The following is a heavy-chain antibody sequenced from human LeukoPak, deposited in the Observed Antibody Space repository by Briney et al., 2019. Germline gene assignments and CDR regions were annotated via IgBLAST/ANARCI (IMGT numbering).Heavy chain of an antibody. CDR2: ICTSGTTI. CDR3: ARDLMFERGVNTFDY. V-gene: IGHV3-11*04. D-gene: IGHD3-10*01. CDR1: GFTFSDYY. J-gene: IGHJ4*02. Sequence: GGSLRLSCAASGFTFSDYYMSWIRQAPGKGLEWVSYICTSGTTIYYADSVKGRFTISRDNTKNSLYLQMNSLRAEDTAVYYCARDLMFERGVNTFDYWGQGTLVTVSS.